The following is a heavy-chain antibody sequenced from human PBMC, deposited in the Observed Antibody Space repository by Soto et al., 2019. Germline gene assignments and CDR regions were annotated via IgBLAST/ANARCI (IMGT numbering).Heavy chain of an antibody. CDR3: ARAPLAGMGLEWLLSRYSSGMDV. J-gene: IGHJ6*02. D-gene: IGHD3-3*01. Sequence: ASVKVSCKDCVYTFTRYGMLWVRLAPGQRREGMGVVNAGNSNRKYSHKFERRVTITSDTAAGAAYMELRSLRSEDTAVCSCARAPLAGMGLEWLLSRYSSGMDVWGQGTTATV. CDR1: VYTFTRYG. V-gene: IGHV1-3*01. CDR2: VNAGNSNR.